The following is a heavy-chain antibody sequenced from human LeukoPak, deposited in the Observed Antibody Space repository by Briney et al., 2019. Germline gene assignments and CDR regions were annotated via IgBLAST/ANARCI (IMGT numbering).Heavy chain of an antibody. CDR1: GYTFTIYG. Sequence: ASVKVSCKASGYTFTIYGISWVRQAPGQGLEWMGIINPSGGSTSYAQKFQGRVTMTRDTSTSTVYMELSSLRSEDTAVYYCARSSVSGPRVDYWGQGTLVTVSS. CDR3: ARSSVSGPRVDY. CDR2: INPSGGST. J-gene: IGHJ4*02. D-gene: IGHD6-19*01. V-gene: IGHV1-46*01.